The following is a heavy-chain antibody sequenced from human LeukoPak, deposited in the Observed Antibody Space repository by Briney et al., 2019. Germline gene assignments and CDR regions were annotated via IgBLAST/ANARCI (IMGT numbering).Heavy chain of an antibody. D-gene: IGHD6-19*01. CDR3: ARGVAVAGTGFDP. CDR1: GFTFSTSG. J-gene: IGHJ5*02. V-gene: IGHV3-23*01. Sequence: PGGSLRLSCAASGFTFSTSGMSWVRQAPGKGLEWVSGISGSGGGTYYADSVQGRFTISRDNAKNSLYLQMISLRAEDTAVYYCARGVAVAGTGFDPWGQGTLVTVPS. CDR2: ISGSGGGT.